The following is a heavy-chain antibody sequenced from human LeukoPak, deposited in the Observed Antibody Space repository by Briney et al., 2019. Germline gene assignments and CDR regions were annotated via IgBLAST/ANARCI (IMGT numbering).Heavy chain of an antibody. CDR3: ATVGIAAAIYFDY. CDR1: GGTFSSYA. J-gene: IGHJ4*02. D-gene: IGHD6-13*01. V-gene: IGHV1-69*06. Sequence: SVKVSCKASGGTFSSYAISWVRQAPGQGLEWMGGIIPIFGTANYAQKFQGRVTMTEDTSTDTAYMELSSLRSEDTAVYYCATVGIAAAIYFDYWGQGTLVTVSS. CDR2: IIPIFGTA.